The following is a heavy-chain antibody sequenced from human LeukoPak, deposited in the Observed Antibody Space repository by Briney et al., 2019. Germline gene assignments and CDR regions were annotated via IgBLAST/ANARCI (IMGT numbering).Heavy chain of an antibody. V-gene: IGHV3-23*01. CDR3: VRDDTVTGHFDY. CDR2: ISGSGGST. Sequence: GGSLRLSCAASGFTFSSYAMNWVRQAPGKGLEWVSGISGSGGSTYYADSVKGRFTISRDNSDNSLYLQMNTLRAEDTAVYYCVRDDTVTGHFDYWGQGTLVTVSS. J-gene: IGHJ4*02. D-gene: IGHD4-11*01. CDR1: GFTFSSYA.